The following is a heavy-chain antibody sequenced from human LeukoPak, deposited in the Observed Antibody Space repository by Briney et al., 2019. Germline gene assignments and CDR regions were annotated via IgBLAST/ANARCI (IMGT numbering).Heavy chain of an antibody. Sequence: ASVKVSCKASGYTFTSYDINWVRHTTGQGLEWMGWMNPNSGNTGYAQKFQGRVTMTRNTSISTAYMELSSLRSEDTAVYYCARGPRYCSGGSCYSYFDYWGQGTLVTVSS. J-gene: IGHJ4*02. CDR2: MNPNSGNT. D-gene: IGHD2-15*01. V-gene: IGHV1-8*01. CDR3: ARGPRYCSGGSCYSYFDY. CDR1: GYTFTSYD.